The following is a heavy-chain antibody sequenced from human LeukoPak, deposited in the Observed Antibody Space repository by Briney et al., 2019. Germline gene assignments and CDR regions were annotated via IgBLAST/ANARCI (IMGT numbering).Heavy chain of an antibody. CDR1: GYTFTGYY. CDR2: MNPNSGNT. D-gene: IGHD5-12*01. J-gene: IGHJ5*02. V-gene: IGHV1-8*02. Sequence: GASVKVSCKASGYTFTGYYMDRVRQATGQGLEWMGWMNPNSGNTGYAQKFQGRVTMTRNTSISTAYMELSSLRSEDTAVYYRASVYSGYDPNWFDPWGQGTLVTVSS. CDR3: ASVYSGYDPNWFDP.